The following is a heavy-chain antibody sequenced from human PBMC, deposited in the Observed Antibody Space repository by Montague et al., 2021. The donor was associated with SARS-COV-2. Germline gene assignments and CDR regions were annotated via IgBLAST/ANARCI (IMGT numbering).Heavy chain of an antibody. D-gene: IGHD3-3*01. CDR1: GHSVTEAP. CDR3: ATEGLSVFGVVIYAFHM. Sequence: SEKVSCKVSGHSVTEAPMHWVRQAPGKGLEWMGSFDPAHGETVYAQNFQDRVTMTEDTSTDTAYMELSSLRFEDTAVYYCATEGLSVFGVVIYAFHMWGPGTMVTVSS. CDR2: FDPAHGET. J-gene: IGHJ3*02. V-gene: IGHV1-24*01.